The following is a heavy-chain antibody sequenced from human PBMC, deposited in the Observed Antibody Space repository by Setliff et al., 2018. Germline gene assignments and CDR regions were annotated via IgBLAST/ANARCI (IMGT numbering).Heavy chain of an antibody. CDR3: ARELRSPFWHIDY. V-gene: IGHV1-69*13. D-gene: IGHD3-16*01. CDR1: GGSFDSDV. CDR2: LIPILGKT. J-gene: IGHJ4*02. Sequence: SVKVSCKASGGSFDSDVITWVRQAPGQGLEWMGRLIPILGKTNYAESFQGRVLITADRSTNTVQMQVSSLRSEDTAVYYCARELRSPFWHIDYWGQGTRGTVSS.